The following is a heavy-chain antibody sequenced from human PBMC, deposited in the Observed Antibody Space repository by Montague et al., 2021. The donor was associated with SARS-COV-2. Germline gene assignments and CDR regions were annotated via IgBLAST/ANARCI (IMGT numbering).Heavy chain of an antibody. J-gene: IGHJ6*02. CDR2: INHSGST. V-gene: IGHV4-34*01. CDR1: GGSFSGYY. CDR3: TREGYQVLWSDYYYYGMDV. Sequence: SESLSLTCAVYGGSFSGYYWSWIRQPPGKGLEWIGEINHSGSTNYSPSLKSRVTVSVDTSKNQFSLKLSSVTAADTAVYYCTREGYQVLWSDYYYYGMDVWGQGTTVTVSS. D-gene: IGHD2-2*01.